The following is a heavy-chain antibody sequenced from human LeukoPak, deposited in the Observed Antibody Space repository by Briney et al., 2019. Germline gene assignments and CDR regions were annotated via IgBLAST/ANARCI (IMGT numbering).Heavy chain of an antibody. Sequence: GGSLRLSCAASGFTFSSYGMHWVRQASGKGLEWVAFIRYDGSNKYYADSVKGRFTISRDNSKNTLYLQMNSLRAEDTAVYYCARDRSGFYSVDYWGQGTLVTVSS. D-gene: IGHD5-12*01. CDR2: IRYDGSNK. J-gene: IGHJ4*02. CDR1: GFTFSSYG. CDR3: ARDRSGFYSVDY. V-gene: IGHV3-30*02.